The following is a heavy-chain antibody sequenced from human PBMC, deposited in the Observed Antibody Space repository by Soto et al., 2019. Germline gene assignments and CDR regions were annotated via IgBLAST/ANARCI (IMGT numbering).Heavy chain of an antibody. Sequence: SVNVSCKASGFTFTSSAVQWVRQARGQRLEWIGWIVVGSGNTNYAQKFQERVTITRDMSTSTAYMELSSLRSEDTAVYYCAAEGRTYCGGDCYDAFDIWGQGTMVTVSS. J-gene: IGHJ3*02. CDR1: GFTFTSSA. CDR2: IVVGSGNT. D-gene: IGHD2-21*02. CDR3: AAEGRTYCGGDCYDAFDI. V-gene: IGHV1-58*01.